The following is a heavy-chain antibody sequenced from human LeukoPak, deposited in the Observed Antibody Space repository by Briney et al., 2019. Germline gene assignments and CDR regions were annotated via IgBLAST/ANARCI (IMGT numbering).Heavy chain of an antibody. Sequence: PGGSLRLSCAASGFTFSSYAMHWVRQAPGKGLEWVAVISYDGSNKYYADSVKGRFTISRDNSKNMLFVQMSNLQTEDTAVYYCARASDTSGYYPEYWGQGILVTVSS. CDR2: ISYDGSNK. J-gene: IGHJ4*02. V-gene: IGHV3-30-3*01. D-gene: IGHD3-3*01. CDR3: ARASDTSGYYPEY. CDR1: GFTFSSYA.